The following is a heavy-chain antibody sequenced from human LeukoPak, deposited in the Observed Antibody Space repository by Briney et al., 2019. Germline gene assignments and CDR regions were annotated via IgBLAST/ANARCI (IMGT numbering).Heavy chain of an antibody. CDR3: ARGTGVLDY. V-gene: IGHV3-30-3*01. J-gene: IGHJ4*02. CDR2: ISSDGTNK. CDR1: GFTFSSYA. Sequence: GRSLRLSCTASGFTFSSYAMHWVRQAPGKGLEWVSVISSDGTNKYYADCVKGRFTISRDNSKNTLYLQMNSLRAEDTAVYYCARGTGVLDYWGQGTLVTVSS. D-gene: IGHD2-8*02.